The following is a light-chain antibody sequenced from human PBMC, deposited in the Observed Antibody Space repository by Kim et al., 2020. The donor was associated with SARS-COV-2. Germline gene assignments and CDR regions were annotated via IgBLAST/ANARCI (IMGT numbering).Light chain of an antibody. Sequence: ASTGDRVTITCRASQSISSYLAWYQQKPGKAPKLLIYAASTLQSGVPSRFSGSGSGTDFTLTISCLQSEDFATYYCQQYYSYPRTFGQGTKVEIK. V-gene: IGKV1-8*01. CDR2: AAS. CDR3: QQYYSYPRT. J-gene: IGKJ1*01. CDR1: QSISSY.